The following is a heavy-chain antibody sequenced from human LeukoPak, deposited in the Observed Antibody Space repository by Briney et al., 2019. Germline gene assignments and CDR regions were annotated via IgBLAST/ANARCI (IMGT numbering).Heavy chain of an antibody. J-gene: IGHJ4*02. CDR3: AKIMVRGVIRGAYFDY. CDR1: GFTFSSYG. Sequence: PGGSLRLSRAASGFTFSSYGMHWVRQAPGKGLEWVAFIRYDGSNKYYADSVKVRFTISRDNSKNTLYLQMNSLRAEDTAAYYCAKIMVRGVIRGAYFDYWGQGTLVTVSS. D-gene: IGHD3-10*01. CDR2: IRYDGSNK. V-gene: IGHV3-30*02.